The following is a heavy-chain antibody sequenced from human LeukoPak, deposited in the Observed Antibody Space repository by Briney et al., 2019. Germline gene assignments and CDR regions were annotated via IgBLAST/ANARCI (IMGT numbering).Heavy chain of an antibody. CDR2: IIPIFGTA. J-gene: IGHJ4*02. D-gene: IGHD3-22*01. CDR3: ARGRGYYDSSGYYPFDY. Sequence: ASVKVSCKASGGTFSSYAISWVRQAPGQGLEWMGGIIPIFGTANYAQKFQGRVTITADESTSTAYMELSSLRSEDTAVYYCARGRGYYDSSGYYPFDYWGQGTLVTVSS. CDR1: GGTFSSYA. V-gene: IGHV1-69*13.